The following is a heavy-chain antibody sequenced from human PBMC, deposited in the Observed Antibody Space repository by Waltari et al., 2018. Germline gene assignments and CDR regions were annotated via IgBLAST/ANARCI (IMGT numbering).Heavy chain of an antibody. CDR3: LSSQCLVRDY. V-gene: IGHV1-8*03. CDR2: MNPNSGNR. CDR1: GYTFTTYD. D-gene: IGHD6-19*01. Sequence: QVQLVQSGAEVKKPGASVKVSCKTSGYTFTTYDIHWVRQATGQGLEWMGWMNPNSGNRGYAQKFQGRVTITSDNSISTAYMELSSLRYEDTAVYYCLSSQCLVRDYWGQGTRVTVSS. J-gene: IGHJ4*02.